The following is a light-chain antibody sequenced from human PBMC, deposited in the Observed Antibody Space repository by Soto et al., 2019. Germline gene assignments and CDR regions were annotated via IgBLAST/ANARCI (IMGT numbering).Light chain of an antibody. CDR2: RAS. J-gene: IGKJ1*01. CDR3: QQYGSSPWT. V-gene: IGKV3-20*01. Sequence: IVLTQTQGTLSLSPGESATLSCRASQSVTSSYIAWYQQKPGQAPRLLIYRASTRATGIPDRFSGSGSGTDFTLIISRLEPEEFAVYHCQQYGSSPWTFGEGTKV. CDR1: QSVTSSY.